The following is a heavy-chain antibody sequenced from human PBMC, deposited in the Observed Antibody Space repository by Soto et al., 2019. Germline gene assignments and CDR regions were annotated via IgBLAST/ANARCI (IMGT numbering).Heavy chain of an antibody. D-gene: IGHD1-26*01. V-gene: IGHV1-69*13. CDR2: TIPMFGTT. J-gene: IGHJ6*02. Sequence: GASVKVSCKASGGTFSSYAISWVRQAPGQGLEWMGGTIPMFGTTNYAQKFQGRVTITADESTSTAYMEVSSLRSEDTAMYYCARTTGIVGASYSYYGMDVWGQGXTVTVYS. CDR3: ARTTGIVGASYSYYGMDV. CDR1: GGTFSSYA.